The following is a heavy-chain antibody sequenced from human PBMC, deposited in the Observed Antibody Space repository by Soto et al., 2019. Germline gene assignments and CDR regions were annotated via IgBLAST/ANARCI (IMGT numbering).Heavy chain of an antibody. V-gene: IGHV3-74*01. D-gene: IGHD3-10*01. Sequence: PXECLRLSCAASGFIFKMYWMHWVRQSPGKGLVWISRIYNDGSYTDYADSVKGRFTISRDNVNDTLYLQMNNLRAEDSGLYYCTRGPRPISTGTGAYWGQGTQVTVSS. CDR1: GFIFKMYW. CDR2: IYNDGSYT. J-gene: IGHJ4*02. CDR3: TRGPRPISTGTGAY.